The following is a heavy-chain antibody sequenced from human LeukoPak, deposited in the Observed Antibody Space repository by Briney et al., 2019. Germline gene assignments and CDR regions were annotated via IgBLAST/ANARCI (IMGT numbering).Heavy chain of an antibody. Sequence: PGGSLRLSCAASGFTFSSYVMHWVRQAPGKGPEWVAIISYDGSNEYYADSVKGRFTISRDNSKNTLYLQMNSLRAEDTAVYYCARGPSGYHNTGGQGTLVTVSS. D-gene: IGHD5-12*01. CDR1: GFTFSSYV. CDR2: ISYDGSNE. V-gene: IGHV3-30*14. CDR3: ARGPSGYHNT. J-gene: IGHJ4*02.